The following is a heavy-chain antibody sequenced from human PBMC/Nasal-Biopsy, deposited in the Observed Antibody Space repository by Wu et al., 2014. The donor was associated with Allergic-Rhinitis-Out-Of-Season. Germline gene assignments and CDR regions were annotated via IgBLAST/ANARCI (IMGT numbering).Heavy chain of an antibody. V-gene: IGHV4-31*03. CDR1: GGSISSGGYY. Sequence: TLSLTCTVSGGSISSGGYYWSWIRQHPGKGLEWIGYIYYSGSTYYNPSLKSRVTISVDTSKNQFSLKLSSVTAADTAVYYCARDRVAAAALGGWFDPWARDPRSPSP. CDR2: IYYSGST. D-gene: IGHD6-13*01. CDR3: ARDRVAAAALGGWFDP. J-gene: IGHJ5*02.